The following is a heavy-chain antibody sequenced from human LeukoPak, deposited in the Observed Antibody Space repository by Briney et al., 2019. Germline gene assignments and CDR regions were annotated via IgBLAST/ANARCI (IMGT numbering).Heavy chain of an antibody. D-gene: IGHD3-10*01. CDR3: ARGSPPNYYGSGSYLLGFDP. Sequence: GASVKVSCKTSGYTFTSYDINWVRQATGQGLERMGWMNPNSGNTGYAQKFQGRVTMTRNTSISTAYMELSSLRSEDTAVYYCARGSPPNYYGSGSYLLGFDPWGQGTLVTVSS. V-gene: IGHV1-8*01. J-gene: IGHJ5*02. CDR2: MNPNSGNT. CDR1: GYTFTSYD.